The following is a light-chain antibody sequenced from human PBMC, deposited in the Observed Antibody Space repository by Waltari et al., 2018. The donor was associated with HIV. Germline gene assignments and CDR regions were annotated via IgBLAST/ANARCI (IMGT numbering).Light chain of an antibody. J-gene: IGLJ2*01. Sequence: VLSPGYPASWLLGHRFRTCCPGTGSENRRPTLYRHQQLPGTAPKLRLYRNNQRPSGVPDRFSGSKSGISASLAISGLRSEDEADYYCAAWGNSLSLLFGGGTKLTVL. CDR1: GSENRRPT. CDR3: AAWGNSLSLL. V-gene: IGLV1-47*01. CDR2: RNN.